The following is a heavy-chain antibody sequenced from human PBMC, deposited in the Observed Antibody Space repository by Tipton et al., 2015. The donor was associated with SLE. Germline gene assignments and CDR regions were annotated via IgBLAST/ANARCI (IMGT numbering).Heavy chain of an antibody. Sequence: SLRLSCAASGFTFSSYAMHWVRQAPGKGLEWVAVISYDGSNKYYADSVKGRFTISRDNSKNTLYLQMNSLRAEDTAVYYCATTPGIFGGIPFDYWGQGTLVTVSS. J-gene: IGHJ4*02. D-gene: IGHD3-3*01. CDR3: ATTPGIFGGIPFDY. CDR2: ISYDGSNK. V-gene: IGHV3-30-3*01. CDR1: GFTFSSYA.